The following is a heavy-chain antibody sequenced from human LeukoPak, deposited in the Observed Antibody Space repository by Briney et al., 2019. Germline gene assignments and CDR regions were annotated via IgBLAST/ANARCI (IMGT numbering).Heavy chain of an antibody. D-gene: IGHD6-13*01. CDR1: GFTFSSYA. V-gene: IGHV3-23*01. CDR3: AKDRSSNWYHAFDI. CDR2: ISGSGGST. J-gene: IGHJ3*02. Sequence: GGSLRLSCAASGFTFSSYAMTWVRQAPGKGLEWVSAISGSGGSTYYADSVKGRFTISRDNSKSTLHLQMNSLRAEDTAVYYCAKDRSSNWYHAFDIWGQGTMVTVSS.